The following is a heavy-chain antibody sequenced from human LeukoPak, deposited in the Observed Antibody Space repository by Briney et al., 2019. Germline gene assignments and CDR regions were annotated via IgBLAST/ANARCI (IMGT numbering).Heavy chain of an antibody. Sequence: GGSLRLSCAVSGFTFNDAWMSWVRQAPGKGLEWVGLIKSKNDGGTTDYAAPVKGRFTISRDDSKNTLYLQMNSLKTEDTAVYYCTTDPLGSVDIVATGSSDPWGQGTLVTVSS. D-gene: IGHD5-12*01. CDR1: GFTFNDAW. CDR3: TTDPLGSVDIVATGSSDP. J-gene: IGHJ5*02. V-gene: IGHV3-15*01. CDR2: IKSKNDGGTT.